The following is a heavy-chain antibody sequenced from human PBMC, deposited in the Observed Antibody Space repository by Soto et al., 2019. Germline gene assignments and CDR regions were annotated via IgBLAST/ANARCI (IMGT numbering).Heavy chain of an antibody. V-gene: IGHV3-23*01. CDR3: AKDHVTYSSGPRRFQH. J-gene: IGHJ1*01. CDR1: GFTFSSYA. CDR2: ISGSGGST. Sequence: EVQLLESGGGLVQPGGSLRLSCAASGFTFSSYAVSWVRQAPGKGLEWVSAISGSGGSTYYADSVKGRFTISRANSKNTMYLQMNSLRAEDTAVYYCAKDHVTYSSGPRRFQHWGQGTLVTVSS. D-gene: IGHD6-19*01.